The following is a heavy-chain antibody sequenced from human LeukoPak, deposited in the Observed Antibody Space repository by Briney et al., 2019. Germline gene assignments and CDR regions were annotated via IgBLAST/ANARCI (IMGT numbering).Heavy chain of an antibody. J-gene: IGHJ4*02. CDR2: INPNSGGT. D-gene: IGHD3-9*01. V-gene: IGHV1-2*06. CDR3: ARDSDVLRYFDWSRHFDY. CDR1: GYTFTGYY. Sequence: ASVKVSCKASGYTFTGYYMHWVRQAPGQGLEWIGRINPNSGGTNYAQKFQGRVTMTGDTSISTAYMELSRLRSDDTAVYYCARDSDVLRYFDWSRHFDYWGQGTLVTVSS.